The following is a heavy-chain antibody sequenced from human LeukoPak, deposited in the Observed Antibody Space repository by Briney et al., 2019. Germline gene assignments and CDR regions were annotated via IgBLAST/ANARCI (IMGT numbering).Heavy chain of an antibody. Sequence: PGGSLRLSCAASGFTFSSYSMNWVRQAPGKGLEWVSSISSSSSYIYYADSVKGRFTISRDNAKNSLYLQMNSLRAEDTAVYYCARVRYSSSWPLDYWGQGTLVTVSS. J-gene: IGHJ4*02. CDR1: GFTFSSYS. CDR3: ARVRYSSSWPLDY. D-gene: IGHD6-13*01. V-gene: IGHV3-21*01. CDR2: ISSSSSYI.